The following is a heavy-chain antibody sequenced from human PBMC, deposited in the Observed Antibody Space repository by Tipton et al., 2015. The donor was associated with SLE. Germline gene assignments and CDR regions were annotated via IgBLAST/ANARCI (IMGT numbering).Heavy chain of an antibody. CDR2: IYYGGTI. D-gene: IGHD3-16*02. CDR3: AQAHLWGSYRYASDI. CDR1: VYSISSSHW. J-gene: IGHJ3*02. V-gene: IGHV4-28*05. Sequence: TLSLTCNVSVYSISSSHWWGWIRQPPGKGLEWIGHIYYGGTIYYNPSLKSRVTISVDTSKNQFSLKLSSVTAADTAVYYCAQAHLWGSYRYASDIWGQGTMVTVS.